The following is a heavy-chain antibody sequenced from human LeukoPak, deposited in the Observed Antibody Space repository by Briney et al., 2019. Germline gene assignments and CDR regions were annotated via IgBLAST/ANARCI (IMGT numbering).Heavy chain of an antibody. CDR2: INQDGTEK. CDR3: ARGPLIAAAGTW. D-gene: IGHD6-13*01. CDR1: GFTFSSYW. Sequence: GGSLRLSCAASGFTFSSYWMSWVRQAPGEGLEWVAKINQDGTEKAYVDSVRGRFTISRDNAKNSLFLQINSLRAEDTAVYYCARGPLIAAAGTWWGQGTLVTVSS. V-gene: IGHV3-7*03. J-gene: IGHJ4*02.